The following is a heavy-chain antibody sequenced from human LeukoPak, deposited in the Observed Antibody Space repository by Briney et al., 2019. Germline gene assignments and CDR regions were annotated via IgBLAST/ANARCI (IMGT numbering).Heavy chain of an antibody. J-gene: IGHJ4*02. CDR1: GFTFSSYS. D-gene: IGHD2-15*01. Sequence: GGSLRLSCAASGFTFSSYSMNWVRQAPGKGLEWVSSISSSSSYIYYADSVKGRFTISRDNAKNSLYLQMNSLRAEDTAVYYCARGIVYCSGGSCFDYWGQGTLVTVSS. V-gene: IGHV3-21*01. CDR3: ARGIVYCSGGSCFDY. CDR2: ISSSSSYI.